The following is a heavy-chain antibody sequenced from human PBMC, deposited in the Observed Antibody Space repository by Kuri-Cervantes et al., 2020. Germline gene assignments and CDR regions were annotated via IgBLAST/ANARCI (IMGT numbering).Heavy chain of an antibody. CDR3: ARDKGYCSGGSCYSVHYFYYMDV. V-gene: IGHV1-45*02. D-gene: IGHD2-15*01. J-gene: IGHJ6*03. CDR1: GYTFTYRY. Sequence: SAKVSCKASGYTFTYRYLHWVRQAPGQALEWMGWITPFNGNTNYAQKFQDRVTITRDRSMSTAYMELSSLRSEDTAVYYCARDKGYCSGGSCYSVHYFYYMDVWGKGTTVTVSS. CDR2: ITPFNGNT.